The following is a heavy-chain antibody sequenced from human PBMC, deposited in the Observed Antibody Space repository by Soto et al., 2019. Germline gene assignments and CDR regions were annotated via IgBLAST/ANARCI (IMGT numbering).Heavy chain of an antibody. Sequence: EVQLVESGGGMVKPGGSLRLSCAASGFTFSSFSMSWVRQAPGKWLEWVSSISSSSSYIYYADSVKGRFTISRDNAKKSLYLQMNSLRAEDTAVYYCARGIVDYDFWSGYSSDYWGQGTLVTVSS. CDR3: ARGIVDYDFWSGYSSDY. V-gene: IGHV3-21*01. CDR1: GFTFSSFS. J-gene: IGHJ4*02. CDR2: ISSSSSYI. D-gene: IGHD3-3*01.